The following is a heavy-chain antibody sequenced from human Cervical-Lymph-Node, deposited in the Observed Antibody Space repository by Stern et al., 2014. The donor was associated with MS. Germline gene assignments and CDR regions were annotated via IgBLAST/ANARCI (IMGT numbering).Heavy chain of an antibody. J-gene: IGHJ4*02. CDR3: ARDAPDSSAWLDY. D-gene: IGHD3-22*01. CDR2: VSAYNGNR. Sequence: VQLVESGPEVKKSGASVKVSCKASGYTFSSYGITWVRQAPGQGLEWMGWVSAYNGNRNSAQKFQGRVTVTTDTFTDTAYMELRSLRSDDTAVYYCARDAPDSSAWLDYWGQGTLVTVSS. V-gene: IGHV1-18*01. CDR1: GYTFSSYG.